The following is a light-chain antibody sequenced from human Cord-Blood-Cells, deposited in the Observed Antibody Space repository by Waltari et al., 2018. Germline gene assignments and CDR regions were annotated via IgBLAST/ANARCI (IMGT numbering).Light chain of an antibody. CDR1: SSAAGGYNY. J-gene: IGLJ2*01. CDR3: SSYTSSSTVV. CDR2: DVS. Sequence: QSALTQTASVSGSPGQSITISCTGTSSAAGGYNYVSWYQQHPGKAPKLMIYDVSNRPSRVSNRFSGSKSGNTASLTISGLQAEDEADYYCSSYTSSSTVVFGGGTKLTVL. V-gene: IGLV2-14*01.